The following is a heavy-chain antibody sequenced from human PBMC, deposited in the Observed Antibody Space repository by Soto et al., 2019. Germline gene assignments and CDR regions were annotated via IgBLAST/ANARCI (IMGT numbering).Heavy chain of an antibody. CDR2: IYYSGST. CDR1: GGSISSYY. D-gene: IGHD6-13*01. CDR3: ARGYSSSWNYYYYYMDV. V-gene: IGHV4-59*01. J-gene: IGHJ6*03. Sequence: PSETLSLTCTVSGGSISSYYWSWIRQPPGKGLEWIGYIYYSGSTNYNPSLKSRVTISVDTSKNQFSLKLSSVTAADTAVYYCARGYSSSWNYYYYYMDVWGKGTTVTV.